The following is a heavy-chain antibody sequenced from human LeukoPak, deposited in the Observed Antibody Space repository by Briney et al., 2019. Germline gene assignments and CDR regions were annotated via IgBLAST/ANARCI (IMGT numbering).Heavy chain of an antibody. CDR1: GFSFSSRG. D-gene: IGHD3-10*02. CDR3: AELGITMIGGV. V-gene: IGHV3-23*01. Sequence: GGSLRLSCAASGFSFSSRGMSWVRQAPGKGLEWVSGIIGGAGGTYYADSVKGRFTISRDNAKNTLYLQMNSLRAEDTAVYYCAELGITMIGGVWGKGTTVTISS. CDR2: IIGGAGGT. J-gene: IGHJ6*04.